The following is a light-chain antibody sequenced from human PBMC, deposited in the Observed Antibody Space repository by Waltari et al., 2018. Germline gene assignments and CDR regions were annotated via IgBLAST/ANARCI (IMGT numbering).Light chain of an antibody. Sequence: QSALTQPASVSGSPGQSITIPCPGTSSAVGGSNYVSWYQQHPGQAPKLMIYEVSNRPSGVSNRFAGSKSGNTASLTISGLQAEDEADYYCSSYTSSSTLVFGGGTKLTVL. V-gene: IGLV2-14*01. CDR3: SSYTSSSTLV. J-gene: IGLJ2*01. CDR1: SSAVGGSNY. CDR2: EVS.